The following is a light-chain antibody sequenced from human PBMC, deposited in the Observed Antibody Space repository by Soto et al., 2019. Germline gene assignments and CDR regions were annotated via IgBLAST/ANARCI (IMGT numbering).Light chain of an antibody. J-gene: IGKJ2*01. CDR2: WAS. CDR3: QQDNSYPYT. V-gene: IGKV4-1*01. CDR1: QTVFHSSYNKDF. Sequence: DIVMTQSPDSLTVSLGERATINCKSSQTVFHSSYNKDFVAWYQQKPGQPPKLLFYWASTRESGVPARFSGGGSGTDFFLTISSLQADDFATYYCQQDNSYPYTFGQGTRLEIK.